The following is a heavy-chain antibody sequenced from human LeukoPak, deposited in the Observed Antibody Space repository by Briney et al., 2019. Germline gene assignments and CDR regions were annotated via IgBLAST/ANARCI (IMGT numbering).Heavy chain of an antibody. J-gene: IGHJ4*02. Sequence: SGPTLVKPTPTLALMCTFSGFSLATSAVGVGWIRQPPGKALEWLALIYGSDAKIYRPSLRSRLTVAKDTSKNQVVLTMTNMDPVDTATYYCAHRREEGCSGAICYSLDHWGQGTLVTVSS. CDR3: AHRREEGCSGAICYSLDH. CDR1: GFSLATSAVG. CDR2: IYGSDAK. D-gene: IGHD2-15*01. V-gene: IGHV2-5*01.